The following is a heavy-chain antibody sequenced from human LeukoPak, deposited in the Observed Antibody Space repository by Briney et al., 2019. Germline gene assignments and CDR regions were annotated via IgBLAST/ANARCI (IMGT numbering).Heavy chain of an antibody. J-gene: IGHJ4*02. V-gene: IGHV3-21*01. CDR1: GFAFSSYT. CDR2: ISGSSTYI. Sequence: GGSLRLSCAASGFAFSSYTMNWVRQAPGKGLEWVSSISGSSTYIYYADSVKGRVTISRENAKNSLYLQMNSLRAEDTAVYYCARAVTATGGFDYWGQGTLVTVSS. D-gene: IGHD6-13*01. CDR3: ARAVTATGGFDY.